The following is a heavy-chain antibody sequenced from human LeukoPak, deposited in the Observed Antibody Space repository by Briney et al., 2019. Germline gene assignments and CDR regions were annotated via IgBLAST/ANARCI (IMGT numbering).Heavy chain of an antibody. CDR2: ISAYNGNT. CDR1: GYTFTSYG. V-gene: IGHV1-18*01. Sequence: GSVKVSCKASGYTFTSYGISWVRQAPGQGLEWMGWISAYNGNTNYAQKLQGRVTMTTDTSTSTAYMELRSLRSDDTAVYYCARADLRYCSGGSCYPGYWGQGTLDTVSS. CDR3: ARADLRYCSGGSCYPGY. J-gene: IGHJ4*02. D-gene: IGHD2-15*01.